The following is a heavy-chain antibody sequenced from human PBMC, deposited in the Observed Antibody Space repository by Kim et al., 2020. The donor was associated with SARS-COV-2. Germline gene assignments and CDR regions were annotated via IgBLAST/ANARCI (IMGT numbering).Heavy chain of an antibody. J-gene: IGHJ6*02. CDR3: ARGVATRVAGQYYYYYGMDV. Sequence: RVTISVDTSKNQFSLKLSSVTAADTAVYYCARGVATRVAGQYYYYYGMDVWGQGTTVTVSS. D-gene: IGHD6-19*01. V-gene: IGHV4-34*01.